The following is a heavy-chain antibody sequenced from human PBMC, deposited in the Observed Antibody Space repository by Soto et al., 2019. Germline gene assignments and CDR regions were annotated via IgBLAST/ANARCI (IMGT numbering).Heavy chain of an antibody. V-gene: IGHV3-7*01. Sequence: EVQLVESGGGLVQPGGSLRLSCAASGFTFSNYWMSWVRQAPGKGLEWVANIKQDGTEKNYVDSVRGRFTISRDNAKNSLDLQMNRLTAEDTAGYYCASVAIWGQGTLVTVSS. CDR2: IKQDGTEK. CDR3: ASVAI. J-gene: IGHJ4*02. CDR1: GFTFSNYW. D-gene: IGHD5-12*01.